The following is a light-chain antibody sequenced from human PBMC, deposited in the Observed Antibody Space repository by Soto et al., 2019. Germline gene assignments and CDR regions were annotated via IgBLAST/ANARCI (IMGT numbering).Light chain of an antibody. V-gene: IGLV2-14*01. CDR2: DVT. CDR3: CSYTTSNTRQIV. Sequence: QSVLTQPASVSGSPGQSITISCTGTSSDVGGYNYVSWYQQQPGKAPKFMIYDVTNRPSGVSNRFSGSKSGNTASLTISGFQAEDEADYYCCSYTTSNTRQIVFGTGTKVTV. CDR1: SSDVGGYNY. J-gene: IGLJ1*01.